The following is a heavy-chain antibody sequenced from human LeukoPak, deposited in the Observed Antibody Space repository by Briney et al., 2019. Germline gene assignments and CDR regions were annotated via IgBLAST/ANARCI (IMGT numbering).Heavy chain of an antibody. Sequence: ASVKVSFKASGYTFTSYGISWVRQAPGQGLEWMGWISAYNGNTNYAQKLQGRVTMTTDTSTSTAYMELRSLRSDDTAVYYCARASDSSGWDHKFYFDYWGQGTLVTVSS. CDR2: ISAYNGNT. D-gene: IGHD6-19*01. CDR1: GYTFTSYG. J-gene: IGHJ4*02. CDR3: ARASDSSGWDHKFYFDY. V-gene: IGHV1-18*01.